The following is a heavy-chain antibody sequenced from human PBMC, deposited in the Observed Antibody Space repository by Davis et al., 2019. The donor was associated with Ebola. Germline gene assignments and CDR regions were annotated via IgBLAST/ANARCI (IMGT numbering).Heavy chain of an antibody. CDR3: ARHDDY. J-gene: IGHJ4*02. Sequence: GESLKISCAASGFNFRSYSMIWVRQAPGKGLEWVSYISGDSRTTYYADSVKGRFTVSRDNAKNSLYLQVNSLRDADTAVYYCARHDDYWGQGTLVTVSS. V-gene: IGHV3-48*02. CDR2: ISGDSRTT. CDR1: GFNFRSYS.